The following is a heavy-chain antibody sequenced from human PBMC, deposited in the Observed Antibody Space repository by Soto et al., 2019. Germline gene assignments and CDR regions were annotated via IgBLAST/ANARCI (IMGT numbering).Heavy chain of an antibody. J-gene: IGHJ4*02. V-gene: IGHV3-23*01. CDR1: GFTFSNFA. D-gene: IGHD1-1*01. CDR2: ISGSGDDT. CDR3: ANPIPKTGTTFGF. Sequence: QLLESGGGFVQPGGSLRLSCVASGFTFSNFAMAWVRQAPGEGLEVVSAISGSGDDTFYADSMKGRFTISRDNSKDTLYLQINSLRAEDTAVYYCANPIPKTGTTFGFWGQGTLVTVSS.